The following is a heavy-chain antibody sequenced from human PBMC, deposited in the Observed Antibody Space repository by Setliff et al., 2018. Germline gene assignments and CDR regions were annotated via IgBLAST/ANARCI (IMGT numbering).Heavy chain of an antibody. CDR1: GVSIANTASY. Sequence: SETLSLTCNVSGVSIANTASYWSWVRQPAGKTLEWIGQVYVGGNTYYNPSFESRVSISVDRSNNQFSLRLTSVTAADSAVYFCARYPRRGNGWYPYYVDVWGKGTTVTVSS. V-gene: IGHV4-61*05. D-gene: IGHD6-19*01. CDR2: VYVGGNT. J-gene: IGHJ6*03. CDR3: ARYPRRGNGWYPYYVDV.